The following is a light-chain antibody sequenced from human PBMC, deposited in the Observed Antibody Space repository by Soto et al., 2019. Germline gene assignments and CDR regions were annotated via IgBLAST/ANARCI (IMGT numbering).Light chain of an antibody. CDR2: DAS. J-gene: IGKJ4*01. CDR1: QSVSSY. V-gene: IGKV3-11*01. Sequence: EIVLTQSPATLSLSPGERATLSCRASQSVSSYLAWFQQKPGQAPRLLIYDASSRATGIPARFSGSGSGTDFTLTISRLEPEDFAVYYCQQRSNWHTFGGGTKVEIK. CDR3: QQRSNWHT.